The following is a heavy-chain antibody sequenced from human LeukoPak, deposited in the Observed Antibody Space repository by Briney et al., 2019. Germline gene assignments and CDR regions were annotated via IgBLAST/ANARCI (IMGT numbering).Heavy chain of an antibody. CDR3: ARAMTTVTTDLGY. V-gene: IGHV1-46*01. D-gene: IGHD4-17*01. CDR1: GYTFTSYY. Sequence: ASVKVSCKASGYTFTSYYMHWVRQAPGQGLEWMGMINASGGSTSYAQKFPGRVTLTRDTSTSTVYMELSSLRSEDPAGYYCARAMTTVTTDLGYWGQGTLVTVSS. CDR2: INASGGST. J-gene: IGHJ4*02.